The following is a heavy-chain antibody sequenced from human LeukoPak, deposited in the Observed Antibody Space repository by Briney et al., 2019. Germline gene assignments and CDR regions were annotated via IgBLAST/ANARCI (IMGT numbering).Heavy chain of an antibody. Sequence: GGSLRLSCAASGFNFNSYAMSWVRQAPGKGLEWVSAITGSGGDTYHAESVKGRFTISRDNSQDTLYLQMNSLTVEDMAVYYCAKGNRDSRPYYFDFWGQGTLVTVSS. CDR2: ITGSGGDT. CDR3: AKGNRDSRPYYFDF. CDR1: GFNFNSYA. D-gene: IGHD3-3*01. J-gene: IGHJ4*02. V-gene: IGHV3-23*01.